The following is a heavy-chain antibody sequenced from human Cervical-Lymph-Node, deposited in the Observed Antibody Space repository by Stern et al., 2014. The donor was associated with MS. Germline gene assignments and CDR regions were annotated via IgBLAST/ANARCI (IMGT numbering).Heavy chain of an antibody. Sequence: QVQLVQSGAEVRKPGASVRVSCKVSGYSLSDLSMHWVRQAPGKGLEWLGGYEPEEGNTVYAQRFQGRVTMTEDTSTDTAYMELNSLRSDDTAVYHCATASRYDALDLWGQGTVVTVSS. V-gene: IGHV1-24*01. CDR2: YEPEEGNT. CDR1: GYSLSDLS. J-gene: IGHJ3*01. CDR3: ATASRYDALDL.